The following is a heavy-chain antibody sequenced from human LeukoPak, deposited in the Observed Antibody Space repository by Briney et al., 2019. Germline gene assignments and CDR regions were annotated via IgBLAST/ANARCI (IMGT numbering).Heavy chain of an antibody. CDR3: ARTGGSGWLGDYFDY. CDR2: IYHSGST. V-gene: IGHV4-38-2*02. D-gene: IGHD6-19*01. CDR1: RGSISYYY. J-gene: IGHJ4*02. Sequence: PSETLSLTCTVSRGSISYYYWGWIRQPPGKGLEWIGSIYHSGSTYYNPSLKSRVTISVDTSKNQFSPKLSSVTAADTAVYYCARTGGSGWLGDYFDYWGQGTLVTVSS.